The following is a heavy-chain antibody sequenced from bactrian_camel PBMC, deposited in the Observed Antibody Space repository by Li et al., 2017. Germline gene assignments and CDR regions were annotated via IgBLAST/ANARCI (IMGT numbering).Heavy chain of an antibody. CDR1: GFTFSSYY. J-gene: IGHJ4*01. Sequence: VQLVESGGGLVQPGGSLRLSCAASGFTFSSYYMSWVRQAPGKEREGVASIDNDGTTNYADSVAGRFTISQDNANNTLYLQMNDLRPEDTGMYYCAGVRRFGGDCLAYDYNYWGQGTQVTVS. CDR2: IDNDGTT. CDR3: AGVRRFGGDCLAYDYNY. D-gene: IGHD2*01. V-gene: IGHV3S10*01.